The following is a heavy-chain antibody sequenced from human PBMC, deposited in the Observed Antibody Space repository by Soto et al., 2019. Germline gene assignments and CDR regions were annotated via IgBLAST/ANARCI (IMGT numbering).Heavy chain of an antibody. CDR3: ATNPYYDFWSGYLGWFDP. J-gene: IGHJ5*02. D-gene: IGHD3-3*01. V-gene: IGHV3-23*01. CDR2: FSGSGGST. Sequence: EVQLLESGGGLVQPGGSLRLSCAASGFTFSSYAMSWVRQAPGKGLEWVSAFSGSGGSTYYADSVKGRFTISRDNSKNTLYLQMNSLRAEDTAVYYCATNPYYDFWSGYLGWFDPWGQGTLVTVSS. CDR1: GFTFSSYA.